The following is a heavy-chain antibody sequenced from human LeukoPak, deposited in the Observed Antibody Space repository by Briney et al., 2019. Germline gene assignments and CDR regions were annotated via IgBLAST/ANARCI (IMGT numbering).Heavy chain of an antibody. J-gene: IGHJ4*02. V-gene: IGHV3-74*01. CDR2: IYTDGSST. Sequence: GGSLRLSCTASGFTFSNYWMHWVRQAPGKGLVWVSRIYTDGSSTNYADSVKGRFTISRDNAKNTLYLQMNSLRGEDTAVYYCARGASNRFDYWGQGTLVTVSS. CDR3: ARGASNRFDY. D-gene: IGHD1-14*01. CDR1: GFTFSNYW.